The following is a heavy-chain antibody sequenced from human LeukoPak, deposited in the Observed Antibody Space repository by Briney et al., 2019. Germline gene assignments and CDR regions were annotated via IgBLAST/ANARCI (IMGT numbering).Heavy chain of an antibody. J-gene: IGHJ4*02. CDR3: ARGGPMEGYGDYGTLDY. D-gene: IGHD4-17*01. CDR2: IIPIFGTA. Sequence: GASVKVSCKASGGTFSSYAISWVRQAPGQGLEWMGGIIPIFGTANYAQKFQGRVTITADESTSTAYMELSSLRSEDTAVYYCARGGPMEGYGDYGTLDYWGQGTLVTVSS. V-gene: IGHV1-69*13. CDR1: GGTFSSYA.